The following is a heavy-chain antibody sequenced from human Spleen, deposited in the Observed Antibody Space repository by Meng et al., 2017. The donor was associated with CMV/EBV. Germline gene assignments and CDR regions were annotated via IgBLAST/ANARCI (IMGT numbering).Heavy chain of an antibody. V-gene: IGHV3-30*04. CDR1: GFTFSNYA. D-gene: IGHD2-2*01. CDR2: ISYDGGNT. J-gene: IGHJ2*01. Sequence: GGSLRLSCAASGFTFSNYAMHWVRQAPGKGLEWVAVISYDGGNTYYADSVKGRFSISRDNSKNTVYLHMNSLRTGDTAVFYCARVINIPAVTGKYFDLWGRGTLVTVSS. CDR3: ARVINIPAVTGKYFDL.